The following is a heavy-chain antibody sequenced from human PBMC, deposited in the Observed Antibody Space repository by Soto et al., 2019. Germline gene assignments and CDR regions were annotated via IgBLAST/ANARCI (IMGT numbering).Heavy chain of an antibody. CDR1: GGSIRNGDCY. CDR3: VTVNLVGAAYYFDY. CDR2: VYYSGTT. V-gene: IGHV4-30-4*01. D-gene: IGHD1-26*01. J-gene: IGHJ4*02. Sequence: QVQLQEWGPGLVKPSQTLSLTCTVSGGSIRNGDCYWGWIRQPPGKGLEWIGYVYYSGTTYSHPSLKSRVTISVDTSENEFSLRLSSVTAADTAVYYCVTVNLVGAAYYFDYWGPGTLVTVSS.